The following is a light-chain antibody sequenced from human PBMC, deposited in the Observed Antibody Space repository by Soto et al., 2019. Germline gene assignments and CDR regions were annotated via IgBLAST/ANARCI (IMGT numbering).Light chain of an antibody. Sequence: DIVMTQSPDSLAVSLGERATINCKSSKSLLYSSNNKNYLAWYQHKPVQPPNLLTSWASTRDSGVPDRFTCSGSGTDFTLTTRNLPAEDVEVDYCQQYWTTPLTFGGWTNVQSK. CDR1: KSLLYSSNNKNY. V-gene: IGKV4-1*01. CDR2: WAS. J-gene: IGKJ4*01. CDR3: QQYWTTPLT.